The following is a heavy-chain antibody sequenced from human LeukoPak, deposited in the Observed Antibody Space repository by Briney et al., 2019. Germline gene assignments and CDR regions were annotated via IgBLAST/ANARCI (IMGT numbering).Heavy chain of an antibody. CDR2: ISSSGSTI. D-gene: IGHD4-11*01. CDR3: ARESTLTAFDY. Sequence: GGSLRLSCAASGFTFSSYEMNWVRQAPEKGLEWVSYISSSGSTIYYADSVKGRFTISRDNAKNSLYLQMNSLRAEDTAVYYCARESTLTAFDYWGQGTLVTVSS. V-gene: IGHV3-48*03. J-gene: IGHJ4*02. CDR1: GFTFSSYE.